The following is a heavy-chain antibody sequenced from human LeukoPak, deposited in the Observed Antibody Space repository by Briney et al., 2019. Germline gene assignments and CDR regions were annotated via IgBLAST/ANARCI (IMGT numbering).Heavy chain of an antibody. J-gene: IGHJ4*02. CDR2: IKEDGSEK. CDR1: GFNFSRHW. CDR3: AKEVGMYGTPTLDF. Sequence: GGSLRLSCAASGFNFSRHWMSWVRQAPGKGLEWVANIKEDGSEKYYVDSVKGRFTISRDNARKSLFLQMNSLRAEDTAVYYCAKEVGMYGTPTLDFWGQGTVVTVSS. D-gene: IGHD1-1*01. V-gene: IGHV3-7*03.